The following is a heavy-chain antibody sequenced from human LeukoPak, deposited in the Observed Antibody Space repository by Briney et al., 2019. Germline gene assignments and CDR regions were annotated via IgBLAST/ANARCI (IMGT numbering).Heavy chain of an antibody. V-gene: IGHV3-21*01. CDR1: GFTLSSYS. CDR3: ARDNNWNSGYFDY. CDR2: ISSSSSYI. Sequence: GGSLRLSCAASGFTLSSYSMNWVRQAPGKGLEWVSSISSSSSYIYYADSVKGRFTISRDNAKNSLYLQMNSLRAEDTAVYYCARDNNWNSGYFDYWGQGTLVTVSS. D-gene: IGHD1-1*01. J-gene: IGHJ4*02.